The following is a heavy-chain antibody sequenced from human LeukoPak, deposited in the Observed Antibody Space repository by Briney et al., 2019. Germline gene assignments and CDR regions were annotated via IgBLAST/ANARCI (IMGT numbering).Heavy chain of an antibody. CDR2: ISSSSSYI. Sequence: GGSLRLSCTASGFTFGDYAMSWFRQAPGKGLEWVSSISSSSSYIHYADSVKGRFTISRDNAKNSLFLQMNSLRAEDTAVYYCAGINDYGDPTGAFDIWGQGTMVTVSS. J-gene: IGHJ3*02. D-gene: IGHD4-17*01. CDR1: GFTFGDYA. V-gene: IGHV3-21*01. CDR3: AGINDYGDPTGAFDI.